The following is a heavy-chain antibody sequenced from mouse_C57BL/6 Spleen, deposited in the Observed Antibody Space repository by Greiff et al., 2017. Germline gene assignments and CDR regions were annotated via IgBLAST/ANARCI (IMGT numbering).Heavy chain of an antibody. V-gene: IGHV1-55*01. CDR3: ARRGYYDRRFAY. CDR2: IYPGSGST. CDR1: GYTFTSYW. D-gene: IGHD1-1*01. J-gene: IGHJ3*01. Sequence: QVQLQQPGAELVKPGASVKMSCKASGYTFTSYWITWVKQRPGQGLEWIGDIYPGSGSTNYNEKFKSKATLTVDTPSSTAYMQLSSLTSEDSAVYYCARRGYYDRRFAYWGQGTLVTVSA.